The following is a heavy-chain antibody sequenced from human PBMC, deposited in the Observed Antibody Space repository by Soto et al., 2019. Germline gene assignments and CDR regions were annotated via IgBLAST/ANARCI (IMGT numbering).Heavy chain of an antibody. CDR2: ISYDGSNK. D-gene: IGHD2-2*01. CDR3: ANAMPQLATFDY. Sequence: QVQLVESGGGVVQPGRSLRLSCAASGFTFSSYGMHWVRQAPGKGLEWVAVISYDGSNKYYADSVKGRFTISRDNSKNTLYLQMNSLRAEDTAVYYCANAMPQLATFDYLGQGTLVTVSS. V-gene: IGHV3-30*18. CDR1: GFTFSSYG. J-gene: IGHJ4*02.